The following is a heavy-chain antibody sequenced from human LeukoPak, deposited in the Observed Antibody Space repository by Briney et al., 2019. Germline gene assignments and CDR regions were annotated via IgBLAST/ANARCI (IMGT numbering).Heavy chain of an antibody. V-gene: IGHV4-39*01. Sequence: SETLSLTCTVSGGSISSSSYYWGWIRQPPGKGLEWIGSIYYSGSTYYNPSLKSRVTISVDTSKNQFSLKLNSVTAADTAVYYCASYSPRNPRTTTGSNLGYWGQGTLVTVSS. D-gene: IGHD1-1*01. CDR3: ASYSPRNPRTTTGSNLGY. J-gene: IGHJ4*02. CDR2: IYYSGST. CDR1: GGSISSSSYY.